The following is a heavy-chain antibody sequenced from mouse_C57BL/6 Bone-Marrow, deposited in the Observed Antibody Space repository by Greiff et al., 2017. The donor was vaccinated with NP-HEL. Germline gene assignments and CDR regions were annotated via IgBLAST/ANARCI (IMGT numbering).Heavy chain of an antibody. Sequence: VQLQQSGAELARPGASVKLSCKASGYTFTSYGISWVKQRTGQGLEWIGEIYPRSGNTYYNEKFKGKATLTADKSSSTAYMELRSLTSEDSAVYFCARLSYGSSYNWYFDVWGTGTTVTVSS. D-gene: IGHD1-1*01. J-gene: IGHJ1*03. V-gene: IGHV1-81*01. CDR2: IYPRSGNT. CDR3: ARLSYGSSYNWYFDV. CDR1: GYTFTSYG.